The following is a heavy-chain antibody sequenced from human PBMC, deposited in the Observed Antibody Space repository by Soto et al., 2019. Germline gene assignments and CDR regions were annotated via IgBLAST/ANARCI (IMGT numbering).Heavy chain of an antibody. V-gene: IGHV1-58*01. CDR1: GFTFTSSA. J-gene: IGHJ5*02. D-gene: IGHD2-15*01. Sequence: SVKVSCKASGFTFTSSAVQWVRQARGQRPEGMGWIVVGSGHTNNAHKFQERVSLTRDMSTSTAYLELSSLRSEDTAVYYWAASLSRMGYCIGGLCSSLIDLWGQGTLVTVSS. CDR2: IVVGSGHT. CDR3: AASLSRMGYCIGGLCSSLIDL.